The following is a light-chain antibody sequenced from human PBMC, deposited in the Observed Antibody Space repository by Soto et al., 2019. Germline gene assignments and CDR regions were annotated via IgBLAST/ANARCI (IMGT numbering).Light chain of an antibody. CDR2: GAS. CDR1: QTINNN. CDR3: QKYNSAPLT. Sequence: EIVMTQSPATLSVSPGERATLSCRASQTINNNVAWYQLKDGQVPRLVIYGASTRATDIPARFSGSGSGTEFTLTISSLQPEDVATYYCQKYNSAPLTFGGGTKVDI. J-gene: IGKJ4*01. V-gene: IGKV3-15*01.